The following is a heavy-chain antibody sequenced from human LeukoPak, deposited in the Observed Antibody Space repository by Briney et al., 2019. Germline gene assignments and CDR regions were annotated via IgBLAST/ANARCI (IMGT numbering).Heavy chain of an antibody. CDR3: ARVPRLRLGELSSNDAFDI. CDR1: GGSISSYY. Sequence: SETLSLTCTVSGGSISSYYWSWIRQPAGKGLEWIGRIYTSGSTNYNPSLKSRVTMSVDTSKNQFSLKLSSVTAADTAVYYCARVPRLRLGELSSNDAFDIWGQGTMVTVSS. J-gene: IGHJ3*02. V-gene: IGHV4-4*07. CDR2: IYTSGST. D-gene: IGHD3-16*02.